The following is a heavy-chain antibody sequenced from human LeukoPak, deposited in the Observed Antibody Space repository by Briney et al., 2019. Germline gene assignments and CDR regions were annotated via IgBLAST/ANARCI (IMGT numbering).Heavy chain of an antibody. V-gene: IGHV3-23*01. CDR1: GASISTI. D-gene: IGHD5-18*01. CDR3: AKQPTAMVIFAFDY. Sequence: GTLSLTCAVSGASISTINWWTWVRQAPGKGLEWVSAISGSGGSTYYADSVKGRFTISRDNSKNTLYLQMNSLRAEDTAVYYCAKQPTAMVIFAFDYWGQGTLVTVSS. CDR2: ISGSGGST. J-gene: IGHJ4*02.